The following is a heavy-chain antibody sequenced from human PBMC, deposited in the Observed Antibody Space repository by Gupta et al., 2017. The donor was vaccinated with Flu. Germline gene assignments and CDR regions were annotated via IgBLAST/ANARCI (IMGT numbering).Heavy chain of an antibody. V-gene: IGHV5-51*01. Sequence: WIGWVRQMPGKGLEWMGIIYPGDSDTRYSPSFQGQVTISADKSISTAYLQWSSLKASDTAMYYCARQLVTVTTGSGWFDPWGQGTLVTVSS. D-gene: IGHD4-4*01. CDR1: W. J-gene: IGHJ5*02. CDR3: ARQLVTVTTGSGWFDP. CDR2: IYPGDSDT.